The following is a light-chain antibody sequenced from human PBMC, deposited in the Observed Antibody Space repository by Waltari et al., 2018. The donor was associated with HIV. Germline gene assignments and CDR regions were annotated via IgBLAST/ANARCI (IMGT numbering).Light chain of an antibody. J-gene: IGLJ3*02. CDR1: SGSVSTSYY. CDR3: VLYWV. Sequence: QTVVTQEPSFSVSPGGTVTLTCGLSSGSVSTSYYPSWYQQTPGQAPRTLIYSTNTRSSGVPDRFSGSILGNKAALTITGAQADDESDYYCVLYWVFGGGTKLTVL. V-gene: IGLV8-61*01. CDR2: STN.